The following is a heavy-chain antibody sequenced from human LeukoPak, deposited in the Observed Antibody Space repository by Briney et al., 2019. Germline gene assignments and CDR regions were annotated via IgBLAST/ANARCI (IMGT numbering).Heavy chain of an antibody. J-gene: IGHJ6*02. Sequence: GASVKVSCKASGYTFTGYYMHWVRQAPGQGLEWMGWINPNSGGTNYAQKFQGRVTMTRDTSISTAYMELSRLRSDDTAVYYCASWSFIAAAGTSYYYYGMDVWGQGTTVTVSS. CDR1: GYTFTGYY. CDR3: ASWSFIAAAGTSYYYYGMDV. D-gene: IGHD6-13*01. V-gene: IGHV1-2*02. CDR2: INPNSGGT.